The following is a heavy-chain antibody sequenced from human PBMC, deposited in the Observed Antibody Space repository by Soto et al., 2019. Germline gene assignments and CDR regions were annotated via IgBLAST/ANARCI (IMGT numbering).Heavy chain of an antibody. CDR3: ARGLGVTY. J-gene: IGHJ4*02. D-gene: IGHD3-10*01. CDR1: GYTCTSFA. CDR2: ITVYTGNT. Sequence: QVQLVQSGAEVKKPGASVKFSCKASGYTCTSFATTWMRQAPGQGLEWMGWITVYTGNTNYAQNLQGRVTMTTDTSTSTASMELRSLRSDDTAVYYCARGLGVTYWGQGNLVTVSS. V-gene: IGHV1-18*01.